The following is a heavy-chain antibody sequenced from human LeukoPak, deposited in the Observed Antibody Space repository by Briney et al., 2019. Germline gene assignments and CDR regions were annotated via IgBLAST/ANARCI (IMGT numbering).Heavy chain of an antibody. CDR1: GFTFSSYG. J-gene: IGHJ4*02. Sequence: GGSLRLSCAASGFTFSSYGMHWVRQAPGKGLEWVAVISYDGSYKYYADSVKGRFTISRDNANNSLYLQMNSLRAEDTAVYYCARGSGSYFYFWGQGTLVTVSS. V-gene: IGHV3-30*03. CDR3: ARGSGSYFYF. D-gene: IGHD3-10*01. CDR2: ISYDGSYK.